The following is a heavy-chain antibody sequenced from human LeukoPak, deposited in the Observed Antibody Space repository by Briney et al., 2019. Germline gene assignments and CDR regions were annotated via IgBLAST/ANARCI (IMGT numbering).Heavy chain of an antibody. V-gene: IGHV1-2*02. CDR3: ARDWGMTTVILSNWFDP. CDR1: GYTFTGYY. Sequence: GASVKVSCKASGYTFTGYYMHWVRQAPGQGLEWMGWINPNSGGTNYAQKFQGRVTMTRDTSISTAYMELSRLRSDDTAVYYCARDWGMTTVILSNWFDPWGQGTLVTVSS. CDR2: INPNSGGT. J-gene: IGHJ5*02. D-gene: IGHD4-17*01.